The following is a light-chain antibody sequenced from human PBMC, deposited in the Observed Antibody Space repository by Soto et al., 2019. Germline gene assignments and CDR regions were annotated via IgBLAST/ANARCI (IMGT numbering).Light chain of an antibody. Sequence: EIVLTQSPGTLSLSPGDRVTLSCRASQRVAISYLAWYQQKPGKAPRLLIYGASSRATGLPDRFSGRGSGTDFTLTISRLEPEDFAVYYCQQYGGTPYTFGQGTKLEIK. V-gene: IGKV3-20*01. CDR1: QRVAISY. CDR2: GAS. J-gene: IGKJ2*01. CDR3: QQYGGTPYT.